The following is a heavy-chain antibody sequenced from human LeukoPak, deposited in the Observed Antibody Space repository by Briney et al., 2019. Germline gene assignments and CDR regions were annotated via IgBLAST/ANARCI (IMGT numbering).Heavy chain of an antibody. CDR3: ARVGCSSSSCNVSYYYHYYYMDV. CDR2: INHSGST. J-gene: IGHJ6*03. V-gene: IGHV4-34*01. CDR1: GGSFSGYY. Sequence: PSETLSLTCAVYGGSFSGYYWTWIRQPPGKGLEWIGEINHSGSTHYNPSLKSRVTISVDTSKNQFSLKVSSVTAADTAVYYCARVGCSSSSCNVSYYYHYYYMDVWGKGTTVTVSS. D-gene: IGHD2-2*01.